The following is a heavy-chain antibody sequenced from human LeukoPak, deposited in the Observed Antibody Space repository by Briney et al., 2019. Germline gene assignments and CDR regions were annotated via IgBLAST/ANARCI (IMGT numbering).Heavy chain of an antibody. V-gene: IGHV3-64D*09. D-gene: IGHD3-9*01. CDR3: ARNLAYYDILTGYYDY. CDR1: GFTFSSYA. J-gene: IGHJ4*02. CDR2: ISSNGGST. Sequence: GGSLRLSCSASGFTFSSYAMHWVRQAPGKGLEYVSAISSNGGSTYYADSVKGRFTISRDNSKNTLYLQMSSLRAEDTAVYYCARNLAYYDILTGYYDYWGQGTLVTVSS.